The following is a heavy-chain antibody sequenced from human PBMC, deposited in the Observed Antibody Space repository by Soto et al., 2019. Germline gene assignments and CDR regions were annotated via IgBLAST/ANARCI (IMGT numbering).Heavy chain of an antibody. Sequence: QVQLQESGPGLVKPSETLSLTCTVSGGSISSYYWSWIRQPPGKGLEWIGYIYYSGSTNYNPSLKSRVTISVDTSKNQFSLKLSSVTAADTAMYYCARVYGDYTEPIDAFDIWGQGTMVTVSS. J-gene: IGHJ3*02. CDR1: GGSISSYY. CDR3: ARVYGDYTEPIDAFDI. D-gene: IGHD4-17*01. V-gene: IGHV4-59*01. CDR2: IYYSGST.